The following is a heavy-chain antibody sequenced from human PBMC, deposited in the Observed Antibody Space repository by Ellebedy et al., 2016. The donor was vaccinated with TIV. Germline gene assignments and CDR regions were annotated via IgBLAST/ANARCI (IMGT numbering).Heavy chain of an antibody. CDR1: GYTFTNYL. Sequence: ASVKVSCKASGYTFTNYLMHWVRQAPGQGLEWIGIINPNGGSTTYTQKFQGRITMTRDTSASTVYMELSSLRSEDTAVYYCARGRNWGQGTLVTVSS. V-gene: IGHV1-46*01. J-gene: IGHJ4*02. CDR3: ARGRN. CDR2: INPNGGST.